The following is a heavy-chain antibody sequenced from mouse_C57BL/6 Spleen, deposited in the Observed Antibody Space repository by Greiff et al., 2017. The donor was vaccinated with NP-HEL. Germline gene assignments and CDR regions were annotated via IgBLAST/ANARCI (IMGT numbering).Heavy chain of an antibody. D-gene: IGHD3-2*02. V-gene: IGHV2-9-1*01. CDR2: IWTGGGT. Sequence: VQLVESGPGLVAPSQSLSITCTVSGFSLTSYAISWVRQPPGKGLEWLGVIWTGGGTHYNSALKSRLSISKDNSKSQVFLKMNSLQTDDTARYYCARTGQLRLRGGFDYWGQGTTLTVSS. CDR3: ARTGQLRLRGGFDY. CDR1: GFSLTSYA. J-gene: IGHJ2*01.